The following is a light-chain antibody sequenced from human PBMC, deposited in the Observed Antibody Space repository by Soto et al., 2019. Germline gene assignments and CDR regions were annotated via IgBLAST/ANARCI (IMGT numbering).Light chain of an antibody. J-gene: IGKJ1*01. V-gene: IGKV1-5*01. CDR1: QSISSR. Sequence: DIQMTQSPSTLSASVGDRVTITCRASQSISSRLAWYQQKPGKAPKVLIYAAASLVSGVPSRFSGSGSGTEFTLTITSLQPDDFATYYCQQYNTYWTFGQGTKVEIK. CDR3: QQYNTYWT. CDR2: AAA.